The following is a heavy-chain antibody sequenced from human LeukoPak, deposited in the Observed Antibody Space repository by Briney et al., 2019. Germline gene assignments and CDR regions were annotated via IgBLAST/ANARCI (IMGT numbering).Heavy chain of an antibody. D-gene: IGHD3-22*01. CDR1: GYDFTGYY. J-gene: IGHJ1*01. V-gene: IGHV1-2*02. Sequence: GASVKVSCKASGYDFTGYYLHWVRQAPGQGLEWMGWINPNSGGTNYAQKFQGRVTMTRDTSISTAYMELNRLRSDDTAVYYCARGPYDSSDFEYFHHWGQGTLVTVSS. CDR3: ARGPYDSSDFEYFHH. CDR2: INPNSGGT.